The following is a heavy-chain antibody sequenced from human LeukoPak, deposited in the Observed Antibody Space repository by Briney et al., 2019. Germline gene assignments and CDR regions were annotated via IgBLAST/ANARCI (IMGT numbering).Heavy chain of an antibody. J-gene: IGHJ4*02. CDR2: IYYSGSA. V-gene: IGHV4-59*08. D-gene: IGHD5-18*01. CDR1: GGSISSYY. CDR3: ARRSDTAMPGLDY. Sequence: SETLSLTCTVSGGSISSYYWSWIRQPPGKGLEWIGYIYYSGSANYSPSLKSRVTISVDTSKNQFTLRLSSVTAADTAVYYCARRSDTAMPGLDYWGQGTLVTVSS.